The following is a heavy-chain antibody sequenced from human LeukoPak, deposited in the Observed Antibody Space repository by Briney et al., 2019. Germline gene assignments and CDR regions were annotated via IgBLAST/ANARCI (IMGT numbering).Heavy chain of an antibody. CDR2: INTDGSST. CDR1: GFTFSTYW. Sequence: GGSLRLSCAASGFTFSTYWMQWVRQAPGRGLVWVSRINTDGSSTTYADSVKGRFTISRDNAKNSLYLQMNSLRAEDTAVYYCARVVGETGYYFDYWGQGALVTVSS. CDR3: ARVVGETGYYFDY. V-gene: IGHV3-74*01. J-gene: IGHJ4*02. D-gene: IGHD1-14*01.